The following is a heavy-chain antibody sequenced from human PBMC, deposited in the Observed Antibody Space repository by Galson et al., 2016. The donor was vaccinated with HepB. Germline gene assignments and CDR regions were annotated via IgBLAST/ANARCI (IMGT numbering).Heavy chain of an antibody. J-gene: IGHJ4*02. CDR3: ARDRCTPPLTTFFDF. CDR2: ISAYNGNT. CDR1: NYDFTMFG. V-gene: IGHV1-18*01. Sequence: VKVSCKASNYDFTMFGITWVRQAPGQGFEWMGWISAYNGNTNYAQKFQGRVTMTTDISTSISYMELRRLSSYDTAVYNCARDRCTPPLTTFFDFWGQGTLVTVSS. D-gene: IGHD1-1*01.